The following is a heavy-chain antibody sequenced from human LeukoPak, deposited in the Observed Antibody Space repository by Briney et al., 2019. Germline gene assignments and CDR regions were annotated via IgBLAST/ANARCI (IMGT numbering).Heavy chain of an antibody. J-gene: IGHJ1*01. CDR2: ISGSSSYI. Sequence: GGSLRLSCAASGFTFSSYSMNWVRQAPGKGLEWVSSISGSSSYIYYADSMKGRFTISRDNAKNSLYVQMNSLGAEDTAVYYCATNLIGAGEYFQQWGQGTLVTVSS. V-gene: IGHV3-21*01. D-gene: IGHD2/OR15-2a*01. CDR1: GFTFSSYS. CDR3: ATNLIGAGEYFQQ.